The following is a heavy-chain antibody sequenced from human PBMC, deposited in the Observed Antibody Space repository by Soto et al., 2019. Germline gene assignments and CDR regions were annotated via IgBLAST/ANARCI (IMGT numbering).Heavy chain of an antibody. CDR2: INHSGST. Sequence: SETLSLTCAVYGGSFSGYYWSWIRQPPGKGLEWMGEINHSGSTNYNPSLKSRVTISVDTSKHQFPLKLSSVTAADTAVYYCARVGIAAAATKPYNWFDPWGQGTLVTVSS. D-gene: IGHD6-13*01. J-gene: IGHJ5*02. CDR3: ARVGIAAAATKPYNWFDP. V-gene: IGHV4-34*01. CDR1: GGSFSGYY.